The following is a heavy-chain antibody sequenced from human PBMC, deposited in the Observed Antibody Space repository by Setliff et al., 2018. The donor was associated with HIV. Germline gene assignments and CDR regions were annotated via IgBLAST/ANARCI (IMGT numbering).Heavy chain of an antibody. D-gene: IGHD4-17*01. Sequence: ASVKVSCKASGYTFTTYDITWVRQAPGQGLEWLGWISPYNGHTNFAQKFQGRVTMTTDTAASTAYMEVRSLRSDDTAVYYCARTDYGGNSGGNYFDYWGQGSLVTVSS. V-gene: IGHV1-18*01. J-gene: IGHJ4*02. CDR3: ARTDYGGNSGGNYFDY. CDR2: ISPYNGHT. CDR1: GYTFTTYD.